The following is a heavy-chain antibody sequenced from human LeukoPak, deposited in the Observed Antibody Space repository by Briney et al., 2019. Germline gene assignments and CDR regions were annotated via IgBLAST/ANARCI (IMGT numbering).Heavy chain of an antibody. CDR1: GVTLTNYA. Sequence: PGGSLRLSCAASGVTLTNYAMTWVRQAPGKGLEWVSGISISGGSTDYADSVKGRFTISRDNSKNTLYLQMNSLRAGDTAVYYCAKVPAGNKVEYWGQGTLVTVSS. J-gene: IGHJ4*02. D-gene: IGHD6-19*01. CDR3: AKVPAGNKVEY. V-gene: IGHV3-23*01. CDR2: ISISGGST.